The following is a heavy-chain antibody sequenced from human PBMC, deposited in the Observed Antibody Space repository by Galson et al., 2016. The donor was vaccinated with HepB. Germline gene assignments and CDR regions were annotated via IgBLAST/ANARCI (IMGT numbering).Heavy chain of an antibody. CDR2: IYISVST. CDR1: GGSISGYY. V-gene: IGHV4-4*08. Sequence: SETLSLTCTVSGGSISGYYWSWIRQPPGKGLEWIAYIYISVSTNYNPSLKSRVTISKDASKNQFARNLNSVTAADTAEYFCARVVYAGYSILGYYFDSWGQGTLVTVSS. D-gene: IGHD4-23*01. CDR3: ARVVYAGYSILGYYFDS. J-gene: IGHJ4*02.